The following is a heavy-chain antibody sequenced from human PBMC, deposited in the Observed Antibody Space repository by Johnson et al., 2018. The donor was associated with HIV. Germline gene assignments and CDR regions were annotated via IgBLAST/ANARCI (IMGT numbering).Heavy chain of an antibody. D-gene: IGHD6-19*01. V-gene: IGHV3-20*04. J-gene: IGHJ3*02. CDR3: AKIIGYSSGLEI. CDR2: ISWNSGSI. CDR1: GFTFSSYA. Sequence: VQLVESGGGVVQPGGSLRLSCAASGFTFSSYAMTWVRQAPGKGLEWVSGISWNSGSIGYADSVNGRFTISRDNAKNSLYLQMNSLRAEDTAVYYCAKIIGYSSGLEIWGQGTMVTVSS.